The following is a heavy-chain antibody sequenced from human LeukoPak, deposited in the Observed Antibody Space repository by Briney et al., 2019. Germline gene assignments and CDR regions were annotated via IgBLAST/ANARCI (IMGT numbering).Heavy chain of an antibody. CDR3: ARDGIYAEGAFDI. CDR2: IYYSGST. D-gene: IGHD2/OR15-2a*01. J-gene: IGHJ3*02. Sequence: HPSETLSLTCNVSGDSISAYYWNWIRQSPGKGLEWIGYIYYSGSTKYNPSLKSRVTISVDTSKNQFSLKLSSVTAADTAVYYCARDGIYAEGAFDIWGQGTMVTVSS. CDR1: GDSISAYY. V-gene: IGHV4-59*01.